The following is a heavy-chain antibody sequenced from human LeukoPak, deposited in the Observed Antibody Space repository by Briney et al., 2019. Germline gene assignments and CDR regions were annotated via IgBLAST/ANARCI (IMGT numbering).Heavy chain of an antibody. CDR1: GYSFTTYW. J-gene: IGHJ5*02. D-gene: IGHD3-3*01. CDR3: ARSRITTGIHWFDP. CDR2: IYPGDSDT. Sequence: GESLKISCKGSGYSFTTYWIGWVRQMPGKGLEWMGIIYPGDSDTRYSPSFQGQVTISVDKSISTAYLQWSSLKASDTAMYYCARSRITTGIHWFDPWGQGPLVTVSS. V-gene: IGHV5-51*01.